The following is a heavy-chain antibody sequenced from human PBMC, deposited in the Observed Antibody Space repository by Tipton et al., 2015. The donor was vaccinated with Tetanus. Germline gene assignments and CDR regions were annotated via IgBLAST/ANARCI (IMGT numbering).Heavy chain of an antibody. CDR2: ISPTGSTV. CDR1: AFTFSTYS. D-gene: IGHD1-26*01. V-gene: IGHV3-48*02. Sequence: SLRLSCAASAFTFSTYSMSWVRQAPGKGLEWISYISPTGSTVHYADSVKGRFTISRDNAKNSLYLQMNSLRDADTAAYYCARVRGGGSYPNAFDIWDQGTLVTVSS. J-gene: IGHJ3*02. CDR3: ARVRGGGSYPNAFDI.